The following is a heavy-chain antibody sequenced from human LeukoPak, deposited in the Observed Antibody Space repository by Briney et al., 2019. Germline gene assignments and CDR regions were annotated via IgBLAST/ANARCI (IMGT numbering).Heavy chain of an antibody. J-gene: IGHJ4*02. CDR2: ISWDGGST. CDR1: GFTFDDYT. V-gene: IGHV3-43D*03. Sequence: PGGSLRLSCAASGFTFDDYTMHWVRQAPGKGLEWVSLISWDGGSTYYADSVKGRFTISRDNSKNSLYLQMNSLRAEDTALYYCAKGDREVVITLFDYWGQGTLVTVSS. CDR3: AKGDREVVITLFDY. D-gene: IGHD3-22*01.